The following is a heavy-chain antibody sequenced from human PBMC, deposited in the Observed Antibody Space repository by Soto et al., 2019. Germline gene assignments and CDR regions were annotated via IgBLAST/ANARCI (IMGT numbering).Heavy chain of an antibody. CDR3: ASQHYYDSSGYYVVY. CDR1: GGTIISNIYY. J-gene: IGHJ4*02. CDR2: IHYSGST. D-gene: IGHD3-22*01. V-gene: IGHV4-39*01. Sequence: PSETLSLTCTVSGGTIISNIYYWGWIRKPPGKGLEWIGNIHYSGSTYYDSSLKSRVTISVDTSKNQFSLKLSSVTAADTAVYYCASQHYYDSSGYYVVYGGQGTLVTVSS.